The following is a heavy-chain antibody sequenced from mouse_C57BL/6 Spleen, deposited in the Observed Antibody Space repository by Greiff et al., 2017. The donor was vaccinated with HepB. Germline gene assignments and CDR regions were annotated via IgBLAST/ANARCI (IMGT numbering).Heavy chain of an antibody. CDR2: IYPGDGDT. CDR1: GYAFSSYW. CDR3: ARRYYRWYFDV. J-gene: IGHJ1*03. D-gene: IGHD1-1*01. Sequence: VQLQESGAELVKPGASVKISCKASGYAFSSYWMNWVKQRPGKGLEWIGQIYPGDGDTNYNGKFKGKATLTADKSSSTAYMQLSSLTSEDSAVYFCARRYYRWYFDVWGTGTTVTVSS. V-gene: IGHV1-80*01.